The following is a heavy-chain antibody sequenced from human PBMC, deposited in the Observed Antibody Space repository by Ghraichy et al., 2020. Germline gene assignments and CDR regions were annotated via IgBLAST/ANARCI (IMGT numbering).Heavy chain of an antibody. V-gene: IGHV3-53*01. CDR2: IYSGGST. CDR1: GFTVSSNY. Sequence: GGSLRLSCAASGFTVSSNYMSWVRQAPGKGLEWVSVIYSGGSTYYADSVKGRFTISRDNSKNTLYLQMNSLRAEDTAVYYCARSITIFGVVIMGAFDIWGQGTMVTVSS. D-gene: IGHD3-3*01. J-gene: IGHJ3*02. CDR3: ARSITIFGVVIMGAFDI.